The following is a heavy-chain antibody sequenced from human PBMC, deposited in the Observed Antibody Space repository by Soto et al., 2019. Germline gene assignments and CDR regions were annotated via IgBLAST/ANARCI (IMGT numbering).Heavy chain of an antibody. J-gene: IGHJ3*02. CDR1: GGSISSGNYY. Sequence: QVQLQESGPGLVKPSQTLSLTCTVSGGSISSGNYYWSWIRQPPGKGLEWIGYIYYSGSTYYNPSLKSRVITSVDMSKYQFSLKLSSVTAADTAVYYCARGDFWSGGDAFDIWGQGTMVTVSS. V-gene: IGHV4-30-4*01. CDR3: ARGDFWSGGDAFDI. CDR2: IYYSGST. D-gene: IGHD3-3*01.